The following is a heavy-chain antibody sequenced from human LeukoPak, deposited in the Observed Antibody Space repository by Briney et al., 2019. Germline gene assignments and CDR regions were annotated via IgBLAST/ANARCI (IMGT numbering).Heavy chain of an antibody. Sequence: ASVTVSCKASGYTFTDYYIHWVRQAPGQGLEWMGWINPNSGGTNYTQKFQGRVTMTRDTSISTAYLELSRLTSDDTAVYYCARVLARYGNLDYWGQGILATVSS. V-gene: IGHV1-2*02. CDR3: ARVLARYGNLDY. CDR2: INPNSGGT. CDR1: GYTFTDYY. D-gene: IGHD1-14*01. J-gene: IGHJ4*02.